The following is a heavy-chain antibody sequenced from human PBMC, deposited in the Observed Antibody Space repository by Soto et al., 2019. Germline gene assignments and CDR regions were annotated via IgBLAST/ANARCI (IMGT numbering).Heavy chain of an antibody. Sequence: ASVKVSCKASGGTFSNYAFSWVRQALGQGLEWLGRINPKSGGTSTAQKFQGWVTLTTDTSISTASMELTRLTSDDTAIYYCARGDSTDCSNGVCSFFYNHDMDVWGQGTTVTVSS. V-gene: IGHV1-2*04. CDR1: GGTFSNYA. D-gene: IGHD2-8*01. CDR3: ARGDSTDCSNGVCSFFYNHDMDV. CDR2: INPKSGGT. J-gene: IGHJ6*02.